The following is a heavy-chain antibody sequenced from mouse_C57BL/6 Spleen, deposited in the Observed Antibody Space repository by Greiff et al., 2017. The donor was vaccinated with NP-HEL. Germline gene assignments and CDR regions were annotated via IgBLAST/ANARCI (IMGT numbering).Heavy chain of an antibody. CDR2: IAPETGGT. CDR1: GYTFTDYE. V-gene: IGHV1-15*01. D-gene: IGHD1-1*01. J-gene: IGHJ3*01. CDR3: TRSDYGSSSWFAY. Sequence: VQLQQSGAELVRPGASVTLSCKASGYTFTDYEMHWVKQTPVHGLEWIGAIAPETGGTAYNQKFKGTAILTADKSSSTAYMELRSLTSEDSAVYYCTRSDYGSSSWFAYWGQGTLVTVSA.